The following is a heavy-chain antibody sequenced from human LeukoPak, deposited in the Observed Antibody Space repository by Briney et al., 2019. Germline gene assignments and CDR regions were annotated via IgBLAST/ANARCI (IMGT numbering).Heavy chain of an antibody. D-gene: IGHD2-2*01. CDR2: IRGSGGGT. CDR3: AKDADRVVPAAGFDY. V-gene: IGHV3-23*01. Sequence: GGSLRLSCSAHGFTFSSHAMSWVHQAPGKGLERVSAIRGSGGGTYYADSVKGRFTISRDNSKNTLYLQMNSLRAEDTAVYYCAKDADRVVPAAGFDYWGQGTLVTVSS. CDR1: GFTFSSHA. J-gene: IGHJ4*02.